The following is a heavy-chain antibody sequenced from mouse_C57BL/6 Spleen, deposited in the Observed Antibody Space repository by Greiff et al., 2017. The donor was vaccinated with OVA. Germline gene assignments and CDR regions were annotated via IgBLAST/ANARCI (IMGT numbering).Heavy chain of an antibody. CDR2: INPSSGYT. Sequence: VQLVESGAELARPGASVKMSCKASGYTFTSYTMHWVKQRPGQGLEWIGYINPSSGYTKYNQKFKDKATLTADKSSSTAYMQLSSLTSEDSAVYYCARGAGWYFDVWGTGTTVTVSS. D-gene: IGHD3-3*01. J-gene: IGHJ1*03. CDR1: GYTFTSYT. V-gene: IGHV1-4*01. CDR3: ARGAGWYFDV.